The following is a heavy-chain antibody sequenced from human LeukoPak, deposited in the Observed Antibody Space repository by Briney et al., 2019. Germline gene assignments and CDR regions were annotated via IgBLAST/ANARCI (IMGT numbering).Heavy chain of an antibody. J-gene: IGHJ4*02. CDR3: ARVYGSGSYALHY. CDR1: GYTFTDYY. CDR2: MNPNSGAT. Sequence: ASVKFSCKASGYTFTDYYIHWVRHGPGQGLEWMGWMNPNSGATDYAQKFQGRVTMTRDTSINTAYMELSRLRSDDTALYYCARVYGSGSYALHYWGQGTLVTVSS. D-gene: IGHD3-10*01. V-gene: IGHV1-2*02.